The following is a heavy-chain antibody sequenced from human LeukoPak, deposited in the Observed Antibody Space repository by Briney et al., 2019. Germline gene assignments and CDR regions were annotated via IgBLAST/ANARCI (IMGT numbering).Heavy chain of an antibody. J-gene: IGHJ5*02. CDR3: ARSPRMDTAMVSNGWFDP. Sequence: GESLKISCKGSGYSFTSYWIGWVRQMPGKGLEWMGIIYPGDSDTRYSPSFQGQVTISADKSISTAYLQWSSLKASDTAMYYCARSPRMDTAMVSNGWFDPWGQGTLVTVSS. CDR2: IYPGDSDT. CDR1: GYSFTSYW. V-gene: IGHV5-51*01. D-gene: IGHD5-18*01.